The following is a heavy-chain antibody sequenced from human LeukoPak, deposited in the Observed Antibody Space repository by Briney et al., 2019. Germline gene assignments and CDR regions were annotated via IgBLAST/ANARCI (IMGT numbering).Heavy chain of an antibody. J-gene: IGHJ4*02. CDR2: ISAYNGNT. V-gene: IGHV1-18*01. D-gene: IGHD4-17*01. CDR1: GYTLTELS. CDR3: ARGTMTTVTTFDY. Sequence: GASVKVSCKVSGYTLTELSMHWVRQAPGQGLEWMGWISAYNGNTNYAQKLQGRVTMTTDTSTSTAYMELRSLRSDDTAVYYCARGTMTTVTTFDYWGQGTLVTVSS.